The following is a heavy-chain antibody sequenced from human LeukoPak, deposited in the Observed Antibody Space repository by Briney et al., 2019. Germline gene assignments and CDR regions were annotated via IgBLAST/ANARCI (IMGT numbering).Heavy chain of an antibody. CDR2: ISSSSSYI. CDR3: ARDSLASSDSSSWYY. Sequence: GGSLSLLCAFSGFIFNSWNKNGVRQAPGKGLEWVSSISSSSSYIYYADSVKGRFTISRDNAKNSLYLHMNSLRAEDTAVYYCARDSLASSDSSSWYYWAQGTLVTVSS. D-gene: IGHD6-13*01. CDR1: GFIFNSWN. J-gene: IGHJ4*02. V-gene: IGHV3-21*01.